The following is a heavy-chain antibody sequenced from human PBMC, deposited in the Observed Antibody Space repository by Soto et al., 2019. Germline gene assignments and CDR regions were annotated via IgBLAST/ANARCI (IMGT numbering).Heavy chain of an antibody. CDR1: GFTFSGYA. CDR3: AKDRDGAAAGPTKFYGMDV. J-gene: IGHJ6*02. D-gene: IGHD6-13*01. CDR2: ISGSGDST. V-gene: IGHV3-23*01. Sequence: EVQLLESGEGLVQPGGSLRLSCAASGFTFSGYAMSWVRQAPGKGLEWVSVISGSGDSTYYADSVRGRFTISRDNSKNTLYLQMNSLRAEDTAVYYCAKDRDGAAAGPTKFYGMDVWGQGTTVTVSS.